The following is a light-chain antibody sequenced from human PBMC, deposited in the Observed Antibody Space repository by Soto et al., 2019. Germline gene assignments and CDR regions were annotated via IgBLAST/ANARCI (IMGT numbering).Light chain of an antibody. V-gene: IGLV2-18*02. CDR3: NSYTGRTTYA. Sequence: QSVLTQPPSVSGSPGQSVAISCTGTSSDVGSYNRVSWYQQPPGAAPKLMIYEVSNRPSGVPDRFSGSKSGNTASLTISGLQAEDEADYYCNSYTGRTTYAFGTRTKVPVL. CDR2: EVS. CDR1: SSDVGSYNR. J-gene: IGLJ1*01.